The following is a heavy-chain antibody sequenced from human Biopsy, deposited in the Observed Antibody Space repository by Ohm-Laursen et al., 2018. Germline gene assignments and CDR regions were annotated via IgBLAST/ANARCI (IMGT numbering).Heavy chain of an antibody. V-gene: IGHV1-2*02. CDR3: ARDRMVTIITLVRADTFDI. Sequence: SSVKVSCKASGYTFSSYDAIWVRQATGQGLEWMGWVNPNSGATNYAQKFQGRVTMTSDTSISTAYIELSRLISDDTAVYFCARDRMVTIITLVRADTFDIWGQGTLVSVSS. D-gene: IGHD3-10*01. J-gene: IGHJ3*02. CDR2: VNPNSGAT. CDR1: GYTFSSYD.